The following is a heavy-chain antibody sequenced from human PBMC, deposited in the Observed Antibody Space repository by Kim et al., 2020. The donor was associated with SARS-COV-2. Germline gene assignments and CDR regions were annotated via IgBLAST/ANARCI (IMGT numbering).Heavy chain of an antibody. CDR1: GFMFRSYG. J-gene: IGHJ5*02. CDR2: IWYDGSNE. D-gene: IGHD2-2*01. Sequence: GGSLRLSCATSGFMFRSYGMFWVRQAPGKGLEWLAVIWYDGSNEYYGDSVKGRFIISRDNSKNTLYLQMNSLRSEDTAVYYCARRATSSNRFDPWGQGTLVTVSS. V-gene: IGHV3-33*07. CDR3: ARRATSSNRFDP.